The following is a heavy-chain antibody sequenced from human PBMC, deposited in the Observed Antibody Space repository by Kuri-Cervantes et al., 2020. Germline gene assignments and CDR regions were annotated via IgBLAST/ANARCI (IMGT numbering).Heavy chain of an antibody. CDR3: GRDEPCSGDTRPIDY. V-gene: IGHV3-7*01. Sequence: LSLTCAASGFIFSSSWMSWVRQAPGKGLEWVANIKEDGNKIYYVDSVKGRFTISRDNAKNSLYLEMNSLRVEDTAVYYCGRDEPCSGDTRPIDYWGQGTLVTVSS. CDR2: IKEDGNKI. CDR1: GFIFSSSW. D-gene: IGHD2-15*01. J-gene: IGHJ4*02.